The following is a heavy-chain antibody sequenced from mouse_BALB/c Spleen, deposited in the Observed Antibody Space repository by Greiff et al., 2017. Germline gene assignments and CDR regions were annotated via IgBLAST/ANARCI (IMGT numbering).Heavy chain of an antibody. CDR3: AREGDGYYFWFAY. V-gene: IGHV1-14*01. D-gene: IGHD2-3*01. J-gene: IGHJ3*01. CDR1: GYTFTSYV. CDR2: INPYNDGT. Sequence: VQLQQSGPELVKPGASVKMSCKASGYTFTSYVMHWVKQKPGQGLEWIGYINPYNDGTKYNEKFKGKATLTSDKSSSTAYMELSSLTSEDSAVYYCAREGDGYYFWFAYWGQGTLVTVSA.